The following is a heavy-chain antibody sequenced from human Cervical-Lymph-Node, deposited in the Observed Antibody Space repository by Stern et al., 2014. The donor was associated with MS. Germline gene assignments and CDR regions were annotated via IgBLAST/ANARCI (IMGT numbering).Heavy chain of an antibody. V-gene: IGHV4-31*03. Sequence: QLQLQESGPGLVKPSQTLSLTCTVSGGSISSGGYYWSWIRQHPGKGLEWIGDIYYSGSTYYNPSLKSRVTISVDTSKNQFSLKLSSVTAADTAVYYCARDRVSDYYYYGMDVWGQGTTVTVSS. CDR3: ARDRVSDYYYYGMDV. CDR2: IYYSGST. D-gene: IGHD6-6*01. J-gene: IGHJ6*02. CDR1: GGSISSGGYY.